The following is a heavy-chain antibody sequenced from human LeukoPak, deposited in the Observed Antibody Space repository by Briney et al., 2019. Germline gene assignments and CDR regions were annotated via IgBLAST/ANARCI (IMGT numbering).Heavy chain of an antibody. CDR2: IYHSGST. CDR1: GYSISSGYY. CDR3: ARHLADFWSGDDAFDI. V-gene: IGHV4-38-2*01. J-gene: IGHJ3*02. Sequence: SETLSLTCAVSGYSISSGYYWGWIRQPPGKGLEWIGSIYHSGSTYYNPSLKSRVTISVDTSKNQFSLKLSSVTAADTAVYCCARHLADFWSGDDAFDIWGQGTMVTVSS. D-gene: IGHD3-3*01.